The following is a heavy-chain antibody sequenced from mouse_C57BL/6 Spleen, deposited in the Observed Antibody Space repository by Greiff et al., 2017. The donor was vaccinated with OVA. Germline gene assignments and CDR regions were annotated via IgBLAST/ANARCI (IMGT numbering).Heavy chain of an antibody. CDR3: ARVGITTVVEYYFDY. V-gene: IGHV1-53*01. CDR1: GYTFTSYW. Sequence: QVQLQQPGTELVKPGASVKLSCKASGYTFTSYWMHWVKQRPGQGLEWIGNINPSNGGTTYNEKFKSKATLTVDKSSSTAYMQLSCLTSEDSAVYYCARVGITTVVEYYFDYWGQGTTLTVSS. CDR2: INPSNGGT. J-gene: IGHJ2*01. D-gene: IGHD1-1*01.